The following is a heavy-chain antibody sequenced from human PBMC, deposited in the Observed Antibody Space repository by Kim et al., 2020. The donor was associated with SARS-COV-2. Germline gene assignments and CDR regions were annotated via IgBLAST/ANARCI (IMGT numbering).Heavy chain of an antibody. CDR1: GYTFTCYY. CDR3: ARGEEATYCTGGSCFFSGMDV. Sequence: ASVKVSCLTSGYTFTCYYIHWVRQAPGQGLEWMGIMNPTIGSTSCAHKFQGRVTMTRDTSTNTVYMEMSSLTSEDTAVYYCARGEEATYCTGGSCFFSGMDVWGQGTTVTVSS. V-gene: IGHV1-46*01. D-gene: IGHD2-15*01. J-gene: IGHJ6*02. CDR2: MNPTIGST.